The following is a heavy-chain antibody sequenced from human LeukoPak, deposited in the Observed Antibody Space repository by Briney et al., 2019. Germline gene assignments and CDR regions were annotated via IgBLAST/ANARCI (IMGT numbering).Heavy chain of an antibody. CDR3: AKDPEPTY. V-gene: IGHV3-30*18. Sequence: GGSLRLSCAASGFTFSSYGMHWVRQAPGKGLEWVAVISYDGSNKYYADSVKGRFTISRDNSKNTLYLQMNSLRAKDTAVYYCAKDPEPTYWGQGTLVTVSS. CDR1: GFTFSSYG. J-gene: IGHJ4*02. D-gene: IGHD1-14*01. CDR2: ISYDGSNK.